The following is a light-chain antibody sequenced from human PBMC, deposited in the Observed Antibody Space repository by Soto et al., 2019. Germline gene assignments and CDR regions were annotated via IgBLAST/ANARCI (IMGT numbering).Light chain of an antibody. Sequence: DIQMTQSPSTLSASVGDRVTITCRASQSISSWLAWYQQKPGKAHNLLIYKASSLESGVPSRFSGSGSGTEFTLTISSLQPDDFATYYCQQYNSYSPTFGQGTKVEIK. CDR3: QQYNSYSPT. J-gene: IGKJ1*01. V-gene: IGKV1-5*03. CDR2: KAS. CDR1: QSISSW.